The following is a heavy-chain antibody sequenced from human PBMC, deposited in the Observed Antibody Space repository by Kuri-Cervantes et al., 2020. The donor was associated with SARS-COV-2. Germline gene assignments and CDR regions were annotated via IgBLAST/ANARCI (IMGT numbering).Heavy chain of an antibody. J-gene: IGHJ3*02. Sequence: SGPTLVKPTQTLTLTCTFSGFSLSTSGVGVGWIRQPPGKALEWLALIYWGDDKRYGPSLKSRLAITKDTSKNQVVLTMTNMDPVDTATYYCAHGYYDILTGYYTAFDIWGQGTMVTVSS. V-gene: IGHV2-5*05. CDR1: GFSLSTSGVG. CDR3: AHGYYDILTGYYTAFDI. CDR2: IYWGDDK. D-gene: IGHD3-9*01.